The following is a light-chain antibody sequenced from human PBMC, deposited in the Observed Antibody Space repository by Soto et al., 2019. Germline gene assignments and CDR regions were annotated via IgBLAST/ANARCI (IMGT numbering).Light chain of an antibody. CDR2: TAS. CDR1: HSISNF. CDR3: QQSYSTSIT. Sequence: DIQMTQSPSSLSASVGDRVSITCRASHSISNFLNWYQQTPGKAPKLLISTASTLQTGVPSRFDGSGSGTDFTLTINNLQPEDFATYYCQQSYSTSITFGQGTRLEI. J-gene: IGKJ5*01. V-gene: IGKV1-39*01.